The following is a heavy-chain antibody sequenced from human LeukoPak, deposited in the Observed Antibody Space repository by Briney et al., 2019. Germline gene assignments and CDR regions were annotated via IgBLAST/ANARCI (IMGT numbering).Heavy chain of an antibody. CDR3: ARGYLDYGGNSGFDY. J-gene: IGHJ4*02. Sequence: PSETLSLTCTVSGGSISSYYWSWIRQPPGKGLEWIGYIYYSGSTNYNPSLKSRVTISVDTSKNQFSLKLSSVTAADTAVYYCARGYLDYGGNSGFDYWGQGTLVTVSS. CDR1: GGSISSYY. V-gene: IGHV4-59*01. D-gene: IGHD4-23*01. CDR2: IYYSGST.